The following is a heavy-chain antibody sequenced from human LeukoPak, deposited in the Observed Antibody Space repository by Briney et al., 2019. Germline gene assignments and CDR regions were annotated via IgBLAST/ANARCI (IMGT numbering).Heavy chain of an antibody. V-gene: IGHV1-69*13. CDR2: IIPIFGTA. D-gene: IGHD3-3*01. J-gene: IGHJ4*02. CDR3: AVGITRGSYYFDY. CDR1: GGTFSSYA. Sequence: ASVKVSCKASGGTFSSYAISWVRQAPGQGLEWMGGIIPIFGTANYAQKFQGRVTITADESTSTAYMELSSLRSEDTAVYYCAVGITRGSYYFDYWGQGTLVTVSS.